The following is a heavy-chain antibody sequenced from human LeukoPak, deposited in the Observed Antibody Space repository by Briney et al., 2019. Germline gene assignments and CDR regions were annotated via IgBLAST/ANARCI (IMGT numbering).Heavy chain of an antibody. V-gene: IGHV4-39*01. CDR1: GGSISSSSYY. CDR2: IYYSGST. Sequence: SETLSLTCTVSGGSISSSSYYWGWIRQPPGKGLEWIGSIYYSGSTYYNSSLKSRVTIPVDTSKNQFSLKLSSVTAADTAVYYCARVSYYDFWSGPTEIDYWGQGTLVTVSS. D-gene: IGHD3-3*01. CDR3: ARVSYYDFWSGPTEIDY. J-gene: IGHJ4*02.